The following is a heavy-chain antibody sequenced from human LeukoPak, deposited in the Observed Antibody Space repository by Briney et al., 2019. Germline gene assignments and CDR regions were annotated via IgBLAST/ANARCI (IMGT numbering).Heavy chain of an antibody. CDR1: GFTFSHYW. J-gene: IGHJ5*02. CDR3: VSQQVAPP. V-gene: IGHV3-7*01. D-gene: IGHD5-12*01. CDR2: IKEDGSIE. Sequence: SGGSLRLSCVASGFTFSHYWMSWVRQAPGKGLEWVANIKEDGSIEDYVDSVKGRFTVSRDNAKNSLYLEMNSLRVEDTAVYYCVSQQVAPPWGQGTLVTVSS.